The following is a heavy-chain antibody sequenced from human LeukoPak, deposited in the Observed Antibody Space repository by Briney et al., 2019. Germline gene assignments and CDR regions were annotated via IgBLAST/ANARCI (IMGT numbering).Heavy chain of an antibody. CDR1: GYTFTSYG. D-gene: IGHD4-23*01. CDR3: ARDRSYL. Sequence: ASVKVSCKASGYTFTSYGISWVRQAPGQGLEWMGRINPNSGGTNYAQKFQGRVTMTRDTSISTAYMELSRLRSDDTAVYYCARDRSYLWGQGTLVTVSS. CDR2: INPNSGGT. J-gene: IGHJ4*02. V-gene: IGHV1-2*06.